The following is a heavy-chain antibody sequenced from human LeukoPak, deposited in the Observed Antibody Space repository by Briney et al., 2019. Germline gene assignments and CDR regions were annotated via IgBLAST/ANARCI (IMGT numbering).Heavy chain of an antibody. V-gene: IGHV4-61*02. CDR1: GGSINSRDYH. CDR3: ARLNYYDSSGYSKYYFDY. D-gene: IGHD3-22*01. Sequence: SQTLSLTCTVSGGSINSRDYHWTWIRQPAGKGLEWIGRIYTSGSTNYNPSLKSRVTISVDTSKNQFSLKLSSVTAADTAVYYCARLNYYDSSGYSKYYFDYWGQGTLVTVSS. J-gene: IGHJ4*02. CDR2: IYTSGST.